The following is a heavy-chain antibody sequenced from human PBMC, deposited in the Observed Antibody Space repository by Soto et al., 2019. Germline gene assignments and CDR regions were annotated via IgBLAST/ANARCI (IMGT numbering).Heavy chain of an antibody. Sequence: QVQLVQSGAEVKKPGASVKVSCKASGYTFTSYAMHWVRQAPGQRLEWMGWINAGNGNTKYSQKFQGRVTITRDTSASTAYMELSSLRSEDTAVYYCARSGFIAVAVEAYWGQGTLVTVSS. J-gene: IGHJ4*02. CDR3: ARSGFIAVAVEAY. V-gene: IGHV1-3*01. CDR1: GYTFTSYA. CDR2: INAGNGNT. D-gene: IGHD6-19*01.